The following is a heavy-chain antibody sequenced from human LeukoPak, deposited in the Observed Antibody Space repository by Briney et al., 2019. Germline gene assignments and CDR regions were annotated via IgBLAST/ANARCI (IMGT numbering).Heavy chain of an antibody. V-gene: IGHV1-18*01. Sequence: GASAKVSCKASGYTFTSYGISWVRQAPGQGLEWMGWISAYNGNTNYAQKLQGRVTMTTDTSTSTAYMELRSLRSDDTAVYYCARAKTDWSGNNWFDPWGQGTLVTVSS. J-gene: IGHJ5*02. CDR2: ISAYNGNT. D-gene: IGHD3-3*01. CDR3: ARAKTDWSGNNWFDP. CDR1: GYTFTSYG.